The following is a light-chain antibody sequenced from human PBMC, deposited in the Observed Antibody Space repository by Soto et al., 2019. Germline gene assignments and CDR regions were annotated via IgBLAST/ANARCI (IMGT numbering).Light chain of an antibody. CDR2: AAS. V-gene: IGKV1-39*01. CDR3: QQTYSIPWT. J-gene: IGKJ1*01. CDR1: QSITNY. Sequence: DIQMTQSPTSLSASVGDRVTITCRASQSITNYLHWYEQKPGMAPRRLIYAASSLHSGVPSRFSGSGSGTDLTRTISSLQPEDFETYFCQQTYSIPWTLGQGTKVEIK.